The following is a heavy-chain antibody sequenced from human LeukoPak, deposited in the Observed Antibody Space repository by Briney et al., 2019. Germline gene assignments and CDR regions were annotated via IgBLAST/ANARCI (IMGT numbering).Heavy chain of an antibody. D-gene: IGHD3-3*01. CDR3: AREGNDFWSGSPDAFDI. CDR2: IYYSGST. V-gene: IGHV4-59*01. CDR1: GGSISSYY. J-gene: IGHJ3*02. Sequence: SETLSLTCTVSGGSISSYYWSWIRQPPGKGLEWIGYIYYSGSTNYNPSLKSRVTISVDTSKNQFSLKLSSVTAADTAVYYCAREGNDFWSGSPDAFDIWGQGTMVTVSS.